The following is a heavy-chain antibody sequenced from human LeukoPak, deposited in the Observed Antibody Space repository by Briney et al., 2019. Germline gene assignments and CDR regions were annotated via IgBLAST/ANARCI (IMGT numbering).Heavy chain of an antibody. CDR3: TRDSWGSDY. J-gene: IGHJ4*02. Sequence: GGSLRLSCAASGFTFSSFAMGWVRQAPGRGLEWVSSIGGSGRRTYYADSVKGRFTISRDNSNNTLYLQMNSLKPEDTAMYYCTRDSWGSDYWGQGSLVTVSS. V-gene: IGHV3-23*01. CDR1: GFTFSSFA. D-gene: IGHD7-27*01. CDR2: IGGSGRRT.